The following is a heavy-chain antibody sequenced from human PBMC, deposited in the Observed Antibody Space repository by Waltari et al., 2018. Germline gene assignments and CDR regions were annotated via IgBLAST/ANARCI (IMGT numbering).Heavy chain of an antibody. CDR3: ARGGYYARHFDS. V-gene: IGHV3-7*01. Sequence: EVQLVESGGGLVQPGGSLRLSCAASGFTFSSYWMNWVLQAPGKGLEWVDNIKQDGSEEYYVDSVKGRFTISRDNAKNSLYLQMNSLRAEDTAVYYCARGGYYARHFDSWGQGTLVTVSS. J-gene: IGHJ4*02. D-gene: IGHD3-3*01. CDR2: IKQDGSEE. CDR1: GFTFSSYW.